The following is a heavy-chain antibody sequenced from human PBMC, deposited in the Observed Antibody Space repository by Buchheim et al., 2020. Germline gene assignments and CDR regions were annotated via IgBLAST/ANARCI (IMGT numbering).Heavy chain of an antibody. V-gene: IGHV3-48*01. CDR1: GFTFSSYS. CDR3: ARDFVLVPAATSLLYYYYYYMDV. J-gene: IGHJ6*03. D-gene: IGHD2-2*01. Sequence: EVQLVESGGGLVQPGGSLRLSCAASGFTFSSYSMNWVRQAPGKGLEWVSYISSSSSTIYYADSVKGRFTISRDNAKKSLYLQMNSLRAEDTAVYYCARDFVLVPAATSLLYYYYYYMDVWGKGTT. CDR2: ISSSSSTI.